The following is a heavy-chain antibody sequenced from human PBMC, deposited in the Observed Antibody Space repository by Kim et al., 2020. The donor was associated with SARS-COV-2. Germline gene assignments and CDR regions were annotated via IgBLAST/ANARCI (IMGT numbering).Heavy chain of an antibody. CDR3: ARESAVAYFDY. J-gene: IGHJ4*02. CDR2: ITDSGDHV. Sequence: GGSLRLSCAASGFTFSTYAMNWVRQAPVKGLEWVSSITDSGDHVYYADSVKGRFTISRDNAKNSLYLQMNSLRAEDTAVYYCARESAVAYFDYWGQGTLV. D-gene: IGHD2-15*01. CDR1: GFTFSTYA. V-gene: IGHV3-21*01.